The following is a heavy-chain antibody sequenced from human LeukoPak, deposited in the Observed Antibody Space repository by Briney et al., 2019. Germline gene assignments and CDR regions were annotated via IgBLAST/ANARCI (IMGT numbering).Heavy chain of an antibody. J-gene: IGHJ4*02. CDR2: THYSGTT. D-gene: IGHD2-15*01. V-gene: IGHV4-59*08. CDR3: ARRGGSFDGPPDY. Sequence: PSETLSLTCTVSGGSISSYYWTWIRRSPGRGLEWIGYTHYSGTTNYNPSLKSRVTISVDTSKNQFSLKLSSVTAADTAMYYCARRGGSFDGPPDYWGQGTLVTDSS. CDR1: GGSISSYY.